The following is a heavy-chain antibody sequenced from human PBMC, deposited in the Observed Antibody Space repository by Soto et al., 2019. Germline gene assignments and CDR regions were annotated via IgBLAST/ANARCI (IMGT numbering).Heavy chain of an antibody. V-gene: IGHV1-18*01. CDR3: ERVCRVADTRWWFDP. CDR1: GYTFTSYD. Sequence: GASVKVSCKASGYTFTSYDISWVRQAPGQGLEWMGWISTYNGNTNYAQKLQGRVTMTTDTSTSTAYMELRSLRSDDTAVYYCERVCRVADTRWWFDPWCQEKLVNVS. J-gene: IGHJ5*02. D-gene: IGHD2-15*01. CDR2: ISTYNGNT.